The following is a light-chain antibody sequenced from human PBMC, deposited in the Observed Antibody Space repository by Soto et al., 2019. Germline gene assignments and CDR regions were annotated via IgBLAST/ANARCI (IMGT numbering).Light chain of an antibody. Sequence: DIQMTQSPSALSTSVGERDTITCRASQSISSWLAWYQQKPGKAPKLLIYDASSLESGVPSRFSGSGSGTEFTLTISSLQPDDFATYYCQLYNSYSTFGQGTKVDIK. CDR1: QSISSW. CDR2: DAS. CDR3: QLYNSYST. V-gene: IGKV1-5*01. J-gene: IGKJ1*01.